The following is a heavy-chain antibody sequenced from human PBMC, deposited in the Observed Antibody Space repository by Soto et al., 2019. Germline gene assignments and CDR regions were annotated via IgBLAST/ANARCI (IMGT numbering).Heavy chain of an antibody. V-gene: IGHV3-48*02. CDR3: ARDDKPVDNGNPGYGYYYGMDV. CDR1: GFTFGSYR. Sequence: GGSLRLSCAASGFTFGSYRMHWVRQTPGKGLEWVSYISSSGSTIYYADSVKGRFTISRDNTKNSLFLQMNSLRDEDAAVYFCARDDKPVDNGNPGYGYYYGMDVWGQGTTV. J-gene: IGHJ6*02. D-gene: IGHD1-20*01. CDR2: ISSSGSTI.